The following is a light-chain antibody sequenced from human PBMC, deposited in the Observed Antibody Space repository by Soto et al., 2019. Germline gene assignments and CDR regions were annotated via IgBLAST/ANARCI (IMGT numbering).Light chain of an antibody. Sequence: EIVMTQSPATLSVSPGERATLSCRASQSISSSLAWYQQKAGQAPRLLIYGASTRATGVPARFSGSGSGTDFTLTISSLQSEDFAVYYCQQYDNWWAFGQGTKGEIK. V-gene: IGKV3-15*01. CDR3: QQYDNWWA. J-gene: IGKJ1*01. CDR2: GAS. CDR1: QSISSS.